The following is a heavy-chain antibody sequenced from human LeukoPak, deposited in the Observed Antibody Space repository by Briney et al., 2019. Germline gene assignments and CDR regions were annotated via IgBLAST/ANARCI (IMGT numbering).Heavy chain of an antibody. Sequence: GGSLRLSCAASGFTYSNYWMHWVRQTPGKGLVWVSRINSDASSTSYADSVKGRFTISRDNSKNTLYLQMNSLRAEDTAVYYCARERGHLDYWGQGTLVTVSS. CDR2: INSDASST. CDR3: ARERGHLDY. CDR1: GFTYSNYW. D-gene: IGHD6-25*01. J-gene: IGHJ4*02. V-gene: IGHV3-74*01.